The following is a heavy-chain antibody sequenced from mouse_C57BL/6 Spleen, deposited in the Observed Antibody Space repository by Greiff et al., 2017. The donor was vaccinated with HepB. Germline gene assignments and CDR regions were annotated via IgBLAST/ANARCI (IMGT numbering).Heavy chain of an antibody. CDR3: ARSLYYYGSSPSYAMDY. CDR1: GYTFTDYN. J-gene: IGHJ4*01. CDR2: INPNNGGT. D-gene: IGHD1-1*01. Sequence: VQLQQSGPELVKPGASVKIPCKASGYTFTDYNMDWVKQSHGKSLEWIGDINPNNGGTIYNQKFKGKATLTVDKSSSTAYMELRSLTSEDTAVYYCARSLYYYGSSPSYAMDYWGQGTSVTVSS. V-gene: IGHV1-18*01.